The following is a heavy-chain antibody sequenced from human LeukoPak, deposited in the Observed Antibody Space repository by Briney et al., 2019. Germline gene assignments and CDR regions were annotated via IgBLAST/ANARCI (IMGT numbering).Heavy chain of an antibody. CDR1: GNSFTSYW. V-gene: IGHV5-51*01. CDR2: IYPGDSDT. CDR3: ANSSPGTGMDV. D-gene: IGHD3-10*01. Sequence: GESLKISCKGSGNSFTSYWSGWVPQIPGKGREWMGIIYPGDSDTRYSPSFQGQVTISADKSISTAYLQWSSLKASDTAMYYCANSSPGTGMDVWGKGTTVTVSS. J-gene: IGHJ6*04.